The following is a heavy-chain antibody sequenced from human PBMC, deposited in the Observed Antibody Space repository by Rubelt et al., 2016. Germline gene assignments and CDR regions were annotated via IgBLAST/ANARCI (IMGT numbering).Heavy chain of an antibody. V-gene: IGHV4-59*12. Sequence: GLVKPSETLSLTCTVSGGSISSYYWSWIRQPPGKGLEWIGYVHYSGSTDYNPSLKSRVTISVDTSKNQFSLKLSSVTAADTAVYYCARGNYYYGMDVWGQGTTVTVSS. CDR3: ARGNYYYGMDV. D-gene: IGHD3-10*01. CDR1: GGSISSYY. J-gene: IGHJ6*02. CDR2: VHYSGST.